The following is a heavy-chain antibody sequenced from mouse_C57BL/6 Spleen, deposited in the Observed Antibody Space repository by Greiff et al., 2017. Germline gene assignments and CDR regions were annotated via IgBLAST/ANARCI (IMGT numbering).Heavy chain of an antibody. CDR2: ISSGSSTI. CDR3: ARDTYRRYFDY. Sequence: EVKLVESGGGLVKPGGSLQLSCAASGFTFSDYGMHWVRQAPEKGLEWVAYISSGSSTIYYADTVKGRFTISRDNAKNTLFLQMTSLRSEDTAMYYCARDTYRRYFDYWGQGTTLTVSS. CDR1: GFTFSDYG. V-gene: IGHV5-17*01. D-gene: IGHD5-1-1*01. J-gene: IGHJ2*01.